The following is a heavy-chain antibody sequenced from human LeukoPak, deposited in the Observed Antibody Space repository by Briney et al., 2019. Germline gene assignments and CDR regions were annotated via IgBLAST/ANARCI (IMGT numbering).Heavy chain of an antibody. CDR1: GYTFTSYY. CDR3: ARDYYDSSEVSLFDI. Sequence: ASVTVSCTASGYTFTSYYMHWVRQAPGQGLEWMGIINPSGGSTSYAQKFQGRVTMTRDTSTSTVYMELSSLRSEDTAVYYCARDYYDSSEVSLFDIWGQGTMVTVSS. J-gene: IGHJ3*02. CDR2: INPSGGST. D-gene: IGHD3-22*01. V-gene: IGHV1-46*01.